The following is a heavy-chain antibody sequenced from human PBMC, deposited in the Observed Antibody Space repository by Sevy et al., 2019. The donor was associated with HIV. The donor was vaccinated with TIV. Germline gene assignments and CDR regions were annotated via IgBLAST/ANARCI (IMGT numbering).Heavy chain of an antibody. J-gene: IGHJ4*02. D-gene: IGHD6-19*01. V-gene: IGHV1-69*13. CDR2: IIPILGTV. Sequence: GASVKVSCKASGGTFSRYGISWVRQAPGQGLEWMGGIIPILGTVNYAQKFQGRVTITADESTKTAYMELSSLRSEDTAVYYCARGGGNGWYYFDYWGQETLVTVSS. CDR1: GGTFSRYG. CDR3: ARGGGNGWYYFDY.